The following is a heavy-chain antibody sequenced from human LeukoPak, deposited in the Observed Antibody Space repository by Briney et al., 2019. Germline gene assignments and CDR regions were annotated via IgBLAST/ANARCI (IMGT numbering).Heavy chain of an antibody. J-gene: IGHJ6*02. Sequence: ASVKVSCKASGYTFTSYGISWVRQAPGQGLEWMGWISAYNGNTNYAQKLQGRVTMTTDTSTSTAYMELRSLRSDDTAVYYCARDGHDAGCYYDSSGYPYGMDVWGQGTTVTVSS. CDR2: ISAYNGNT. CDR3: ARDGHDAGCYYDSSGYPYGMDV. D-gene: IGHD3-22*01. V-gene: IGHV1-18*01. CDR1: GYTFTSYG.